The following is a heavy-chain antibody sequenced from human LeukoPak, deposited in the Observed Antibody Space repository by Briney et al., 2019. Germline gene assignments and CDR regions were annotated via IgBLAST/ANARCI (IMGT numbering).Heavy chain of an antibody. CDR2: ISCIGGTT. J-gene: IGHJ4*02. V-gene: IGHV3-23*01. Sequence: ELVSVISCIGGTTYSSDSVTGGFTISRENYKKRLYMQMNRLRAEDTAVYYCAEMVVAASYWGQGTLVTVSS. CDR3: AEMVVAASY. D-gene: IGHD2-15*01.